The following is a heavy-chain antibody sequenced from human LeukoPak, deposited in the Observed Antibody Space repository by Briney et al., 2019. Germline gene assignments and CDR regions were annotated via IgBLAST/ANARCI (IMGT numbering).Heavy chain of an antibody. J-gene: IGHJ4*02. V-gene: IGHV1-8*01. Sequence: GASVTVSSQASGYTFTSYDVNWVRQATGQGLEWMGWVNPNSGDTAYAQNFQGRVTMTRDTSINTAYMELSSLRSEDTAVYYCARGAWTSPFDYWGQGTLVSLSS. CDR2: VNPNSGDT. CDR1: GYTFTSYD. CDR3: ARGAWTSPFDY. D-gene: IGHD1-1*01.